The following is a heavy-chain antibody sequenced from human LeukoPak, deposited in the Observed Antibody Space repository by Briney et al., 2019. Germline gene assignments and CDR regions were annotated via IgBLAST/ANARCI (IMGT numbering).Heavy chain of an antibody. Sequence: GGSLRLSCAASGFTFSSYAMSWVRQAPGKGLEWVSTISDNGGSTYYPDSVKGRFTISRDNSKNTLYLQMNSLRAEDTAVYYCARLDRELRYFDWLFSVSAEQSFDPWGQGTLVTVSS. V-gene: IGHV3-23*01. CDR3: ARLDRELRYFDWLFSVSAEQSFDP. J-gene: IGHJ5*02. CDR1: GFTFSSYA. D-gene: IGHD3-9*01. CDR2: ISDNGGST.